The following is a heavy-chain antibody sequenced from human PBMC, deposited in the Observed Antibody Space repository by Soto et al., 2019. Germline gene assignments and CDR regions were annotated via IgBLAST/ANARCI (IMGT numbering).Heavy chain of an antibody. CDR2: LYWNDSE. D-gene: IGHD3-10*01. Sequence: QITLKESGPTLVKPKQTLTLTCTFSGFSLSTNGAGVGWIRQPPEKALEWLALLYWNDSEPHSPSLRSRLTFMRDASKNQVVHSMSNMDPVDPATDYCFSGSFPNWFDPWGQGILVIVSS. CDR3: FSGSFPNWFDP. CDR1: GFSLSTNGAG. J-gene: IGHJ5*02. V-gene: IGHV2-5*01.